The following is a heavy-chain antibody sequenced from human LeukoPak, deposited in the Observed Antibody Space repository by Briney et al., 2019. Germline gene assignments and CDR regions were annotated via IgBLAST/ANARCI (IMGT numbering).Heavy chain of an antibody. CDR3: ARGPGAFDI. CDR1: GFMFSSHW. CDR2: INSDGSST. J-gene: IGHJ3*02. V-gene: IGHV3-74*01. D-gene: IGHD2-2*01. Sequence: GGSLRLSCVASGFMFSSHWMNWVRHAPGNWLVWVSRINSDGSSTRYADYVKGRFTISRDNAKNTLILQMNSLRAEDTAVYYCARGPGAFDIWGQGTTVTVSS.